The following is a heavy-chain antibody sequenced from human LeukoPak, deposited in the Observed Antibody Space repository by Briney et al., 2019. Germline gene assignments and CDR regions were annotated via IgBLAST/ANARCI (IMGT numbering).Heavy chain of an antibody. J-gene: IGHJ3*02. CDR2: IWYGGSKK. D-gene: IGHD3/OR15-3a*01. CDR1: GFTFSSYG. V-gene: IGHV3-30*02. CDR3: AKGGPDGLVVRTGLDSFDI. Sequence: GGSLRLSCAASGFTFSSYGMHWVRQAPGKGLEWVAVIWYGGSKKYYADSVKGRFTISRDNSKNTLYLQMNSLRAEDTAVYYCAKGGPDGLVVRTGLDSFDIWGQGTMVTVSS.